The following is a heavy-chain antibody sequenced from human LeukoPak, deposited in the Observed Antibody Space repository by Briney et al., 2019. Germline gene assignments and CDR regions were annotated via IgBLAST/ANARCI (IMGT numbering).Heavy chain of an antibody. V-gene: IGHV3-23*01. D-gene: IGHD6-19*01. CDR1: GFTFSSYA. CDR2: ISGSGGST. Sequence: GGSLRLSCAASGFTFSSYAMSWVRQAPGKGLEWVSAISGSGGSTYYADSVKGRFTISRDNSKNTLYLQMNSLRAEDTAVYYCAKDSSGWTVGYYFDYWGQGTLVTVSS. CDR3: AKDSSGWTVGYYFDY. J-gene: IGHJ4*02.